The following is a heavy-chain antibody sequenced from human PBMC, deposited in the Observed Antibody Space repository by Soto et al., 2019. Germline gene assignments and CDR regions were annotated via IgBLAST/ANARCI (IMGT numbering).Heavy chain of an antibody. Sequence: SETLSLTCTVSGGSISSYYWSWIRQPPGKGLEWIGYIYYSGSTNYNPSLKSRVTISVDTSNNQFSLKLSSVTAADTAVYYCARGSGSYYYGMDVWGQGTTVTVSS. D-gene: IGHD2-15*01. V-gene: IGHV4-59*08. J-gene: IGHJ6*02. CDR3: ARGSGSYYYGMDV. CDR2: IYYSGST. CDR1: GGSISSYY.